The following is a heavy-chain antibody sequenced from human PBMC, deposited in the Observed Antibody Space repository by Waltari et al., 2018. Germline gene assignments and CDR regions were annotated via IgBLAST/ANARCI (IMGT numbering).Heavy chain of an antibody. CDR2: MYYSGYT. V-gene: IGHV4-61*09. J-gene: IGHJ3*01. CDR1: GGSIRGGNYY. D-gene: IGHD1-26*01. CDR3: ARDDVGAPDAFDV. Sequence: QVQLQESGPGLVKPSQTLSLTCTVSGGSIRGGNYYWSWIRQPAGKGLEWIGHMYYSGYTYYNPSLKSRVTISVDTSKNSFSLKLSSVTAADTGIYYCARDDVGAPDAFDVWGQGAMVIVSS.